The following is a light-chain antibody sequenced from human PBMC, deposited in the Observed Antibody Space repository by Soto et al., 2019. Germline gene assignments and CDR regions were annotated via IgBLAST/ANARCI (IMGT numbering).Light chain of an antibody. J-gene: IGKJ1*01. CDR3: QQYCSSTWT. V-gene: IGKV3-20*01. Sequence: EIVLTQSPGTLSLSLGERATLSCRASQSVSSSYLAWYQQKPGQAPRLLIYGASSRAIGIPDRFSGSVSGTDFTLTISRLEPEDFAVYYCQQYCSSTWTFGQGTKVEVK. CDR2: GAS. CDR1: QSVSSSY.